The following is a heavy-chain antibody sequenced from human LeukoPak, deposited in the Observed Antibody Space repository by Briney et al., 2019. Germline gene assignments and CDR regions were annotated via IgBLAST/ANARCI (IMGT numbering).Heavy chain of an antibody. D-gene: IGHD3-22*01. V-gene: IGHV1-46*01. CDR3: ATTIVIMNAIDF. Sequence: ASVTVSCKASGYTFTSYYMHWVRQAPGQGLEWMGIINPSGGSTSYAQKFQGRVTMTRDTSTSTVYMELSSLRSEDTAVYYCATTIVIMNAIDFWGQGTLVTVSS. CDR1: GYTFTSYY. CDR2: INPSGGST. J-gene: IGHJ4*02.